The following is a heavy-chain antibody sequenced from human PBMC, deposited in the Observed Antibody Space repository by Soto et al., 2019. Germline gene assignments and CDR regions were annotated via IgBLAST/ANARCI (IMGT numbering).Heavy chain of an antibody. CDR3: ATQYSSSWSGYGMDV. J-gene: IGHJ6*02. V-gene: IGHV4-59*08. CDR2: IYYSGSS. CDR1: GGSISSFY. D-gene: IGHD6-13*01. Sequence: PSETLSLTCTVSGGSISSFYWSWIRQPPGKGLEWIGYIYYSGSSNYNPSLMSRVTISADTSKNQFSLRLSSVTAADTAVYYCATQYSSSWSGYGMDVWGQGTTVTVSS.